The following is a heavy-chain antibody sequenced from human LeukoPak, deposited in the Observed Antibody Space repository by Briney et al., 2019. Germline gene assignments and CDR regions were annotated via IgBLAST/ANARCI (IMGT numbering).Heavy chain of an antibody. CDR1: GFTFTNYK. Sequence: GGSLRLSCAVSGFTFTNYKMTWVRQAPGKGLEWVSSISSGSSYIYYADSVKGRFTISRDNAENSLYLQMNSLRVEDTALYYCARDSRLLGDAYDYWGRGTMVTVSS. D-gene: IGHD5-24*01. V-gene: IGHV3-21*01. CDR2: ISSGSSYI. J-gene: IGHJ4*02. CDR3: ARDSRLLGDAYDY.